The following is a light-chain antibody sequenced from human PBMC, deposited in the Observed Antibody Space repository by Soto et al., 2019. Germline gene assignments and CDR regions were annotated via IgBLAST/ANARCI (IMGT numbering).Light chain of an antibody. CDR1: NIGSKS. J-gene: IGLJ2*01. CDR2: YDS. Sequence: SYELTQPPSVSVAPGKTARITCGGNNIGSKSVHWYQQKPGQAPVLVIYYDSDRPSGIPELFSGSNSGNTATLTISRVEAGDEGDYYCQLWDSSSDHVVFGGGTKLTVL. CDR3: QLWDSSSDHVV. V-gene: IGLV3-21*04.